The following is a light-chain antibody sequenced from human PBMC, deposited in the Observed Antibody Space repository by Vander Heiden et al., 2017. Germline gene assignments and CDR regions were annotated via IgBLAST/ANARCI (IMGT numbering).Light chain of an antibody. CDR2: GAS. J-gene: IGKJ3*01. Sequence: EFVLTQSPATLSLPPGERATLSCRATQSVGNWLAWYRHKPGQPPRLLIYGASNRATGVPARFSGSGSGTDFTLTISNLDPEDFAVYYCQHRSDWPLFTFGPGTKVDVK. CDR1: QSVGNW. CDR3: QHRSDWPLFT. V-gene: IGKV3-11*01.